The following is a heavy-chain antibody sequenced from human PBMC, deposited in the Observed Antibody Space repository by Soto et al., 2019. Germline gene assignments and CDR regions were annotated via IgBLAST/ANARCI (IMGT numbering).Heavy chain of an antibody. CDR3: AKDQWRTPTVQQLDLLYYYYGMDV. Sequence: GGSLRLSCAASGFTFSSYAMSWVRQAPGKGLEWVSAISGSGGSTYYADSVKGRFTISRDNSKNRLYLQMNSLRAEDTAVYYCAKDQWRTPTVQQLDLLYYYYGMDVWGQGTTVTVSS. CDR1: GFTFSSYA. CDR2: ISGSGGST. D-gene: IGHD6-13*01. J-gene: IGHJ6*02. V-gene: IGHV3-23*01.